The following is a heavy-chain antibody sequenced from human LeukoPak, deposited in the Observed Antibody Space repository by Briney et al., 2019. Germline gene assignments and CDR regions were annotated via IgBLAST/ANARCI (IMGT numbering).Heavy chain of an antibody. CDR3: ARPAYTAAYDL. Sequence: GGSLRLSCAASGLTFSTYWMTWVRQAPGKGLEWVANMKGDGSEKHYVDSVKGRFTISRDNAKNSLYLQMNSLRAEDTAVYYCARPAYTAAYDLWGQGTMVTVSS. V-gene: IGHV3-7*01. CDR1: GLTFSTYW. D-gene: IGHD3-16*01. J-gene: IGHJ3*01. CDR2: MKGDGSEK.